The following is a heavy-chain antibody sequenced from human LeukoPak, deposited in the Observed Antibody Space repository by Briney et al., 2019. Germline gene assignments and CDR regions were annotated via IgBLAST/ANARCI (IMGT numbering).Heavy chain of an antibody. Sequence: SGTLSLTCAVSGGSISSSYWWSWVRQPPGKGLEWIGEVYHSGSTNYSPSLKSRVTLSVDKSKNQFSLRLSSVTAADTAVYYCARTMVGRWFDPWGQGTLVTVSS. V-gene: IGHV4-4*02. CDR1: GGSISSSYW. J-gene: IGHJ5*02. CDR3: ARTMVGRWFDP. CDR2: VYHSGST. D-gene: IGHD3-10*01.